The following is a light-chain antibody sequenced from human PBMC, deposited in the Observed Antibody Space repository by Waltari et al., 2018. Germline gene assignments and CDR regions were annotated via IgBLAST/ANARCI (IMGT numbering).Light chain of an antibody. J-gene: IGLJ2*01. Sequence: SVLTQPPSASGAPGQRVTISCSGSSSNIGSHYEYWSHQLPGTAPKLLIYTDDERAAGVPDRVAASKSGTSASLAISGLRSEDEADYYCAAWDDSPSGHVVFGGGTKLTVL. CDR1: SSNIGSHY. CDR2: TDD. CDR3: AAWDDSPSGHVV. V-gene: IGLV1-47*02.